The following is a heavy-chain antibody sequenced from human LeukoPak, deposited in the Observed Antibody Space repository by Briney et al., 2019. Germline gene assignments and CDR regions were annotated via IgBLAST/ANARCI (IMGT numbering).Heavy chain of an antibody. CDR3: ARLGSGSYYDY. CDR1: GYTFTNYY. D-gene: IGHD3-10*01. CDR2: INPSGGST. J-gene: IGHJ4*02. V-gene: IGHV1-46*01. Sequence: ASVKVSCKASGYTFTNYYMHGVRQAPGQGLEWMGIINPSGGSTSFAQKFQGRVTMTRDTSTSTVYMDLSSLRSEDTAVYYRARLGSGSYYDYWGQGTLVTVSS.